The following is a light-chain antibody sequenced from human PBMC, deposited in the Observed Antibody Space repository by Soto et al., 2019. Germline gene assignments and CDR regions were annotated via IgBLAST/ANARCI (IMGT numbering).Light chain of an antibody. CDR3: SSYTNNSPDV. CDR1: SSDVGGYNY. V-gene: IGLV2-14*01. CDR2: EVS. Sequence: QSALTQPASVSGSPGQSITISCTGTSSDVGGYNYVSWYQQHPGKAPKLMIFEVSNRPSGISIRFSGSKSGNTASLTISGLQTEDEADYYCSSYTNNSPDVFGTGTKVTVL. J-gene: IGLJ1*01.